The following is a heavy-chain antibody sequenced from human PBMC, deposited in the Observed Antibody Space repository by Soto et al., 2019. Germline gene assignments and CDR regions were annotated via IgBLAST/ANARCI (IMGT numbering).Heavy chain of an antibody. Sequence: QVQLVQSGAEVKKPGSSVKVSCKASGGTFSSYAISWVRQATGQGLEWMGGIIPIFGTATYAQKLQGRVTITADESTITAYMELSSLRCEDTAVYYCARDRGIAARLLLAYYYYGMDVWGQGPTVTVSS. CDR1: GGTFSSYA. CDR2: IIPIFGTA. J-gene: IGHJ6*01. D-gene: IGHD6-6*01. V-gene: IGHV1-69*12. CDR3: ARDRGIAARLLLAYYYYGMDV.